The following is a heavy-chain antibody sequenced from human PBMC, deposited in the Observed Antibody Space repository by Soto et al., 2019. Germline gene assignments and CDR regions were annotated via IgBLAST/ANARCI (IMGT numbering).Heavy chain of an antibody. D-gene: IGHD2-15*01. CDR2: ISAYNGNT. CDR1: GYTFTSYG. V-gene: IGHV1-18*01. CDR3: ARAGRDIVVVVAAIGQNWFDP. Sequence: GASVKVSCKASGYTFTSYGISWVRQAPGQGLEWMGWISAYNGNTNYAQKLQGRVTMTTDTSTSTAYMELRSLRSDDTAVYYCARAGRDIVVVVAAIGQNWFDPWGQGTLVTVSS. J-gene: IGHJ5*02.